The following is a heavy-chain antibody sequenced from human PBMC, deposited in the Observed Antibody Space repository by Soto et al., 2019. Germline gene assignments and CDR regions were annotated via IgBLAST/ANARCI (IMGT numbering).Heavy chain of an antibody. J-gene: IGHJ6*02. CDR2: IYHSGST. Sequence: SETLSPTCAVSGGSISSGGYSWSWIRQPPGKGLEWIGYIYHSGSTYYNPSLKSRVTISVDRSKNQFSLKLSSVTAADTAVYYCARGSAPTIFGVVTHYGLDVWGQGTTVTVSS. CDR3: ARGSAPTIFGVVTHYGLDV. D-gene: IGHD3-3*01. V-gene: IGHV4-30-2*01. CDR1: GGSISSGGYS.